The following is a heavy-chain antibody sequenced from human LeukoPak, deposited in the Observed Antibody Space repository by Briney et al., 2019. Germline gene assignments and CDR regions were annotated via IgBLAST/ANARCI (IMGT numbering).Heavy chain of an antibody. CDR2: ISFSDGST. CDR3: ARALVARGDY. V-gene: IGHV3-23*01. CDR1: GFTFSSYA. Sequence: ESLKISCAASGFTFSSYAMSWVRQAPGRGLEWISSISFSDGSTYYAGSVKGRFIISRDHSTNTLYLQINSLRAEDTAVYYCARALVARGDYWGQGTLVTASS. J-gene: IGHJ4*02. D-gene: IGHD5-12*01.